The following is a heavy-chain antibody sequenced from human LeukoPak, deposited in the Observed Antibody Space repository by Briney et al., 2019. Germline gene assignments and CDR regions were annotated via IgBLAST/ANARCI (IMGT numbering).Heavy chain of an antibody. V-gene: IGHV4-34*01. CDR2: INHSGST. CDR3: ARGDNGTTSSGDY. D-gene: IGHD1-7*01. CDR1: GGSFSGYY. Sequence: SETLSLTCAAYGGSFSGYYWSWIRQPPGKGLEWIGEINHSGSTNYNPSLKSRVTISVDTSKNQFSLKLSSVTAADTAVYYCARGDNGTTSSGDYWGQGTLVTVSS. J-gene: IGHJ4*02.